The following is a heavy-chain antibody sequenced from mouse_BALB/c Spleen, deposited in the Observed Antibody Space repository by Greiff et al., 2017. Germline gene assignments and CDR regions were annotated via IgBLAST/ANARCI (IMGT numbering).Heavy chain of an antibody. CDR1: GYTFTSYW. Sequence: VQLQQPGAELVKPGASVKLSCKASGYTFTSYWMHWVKQRPGQGLEWIGEINPSNGRTNYNEKFKSKATLTVDKSSSTAYMQLSSLTSEDSAVYYCARTMDDWGQGTSVTVSS. J-gene: IGHJ4*01. CDR2: INPSNGRT. V-gene: IGHV1S81*02. CDR3: ARTMDD.